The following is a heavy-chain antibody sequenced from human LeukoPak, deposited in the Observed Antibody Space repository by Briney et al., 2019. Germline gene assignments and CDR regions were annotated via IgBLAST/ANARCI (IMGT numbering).Heavy chain of an antibody. CDR1: GGSISSYY. V-gene: IGHV4-59*08. J-gene: IGHJ5*02. CDR3: ARGAYCGGDCYSGGWFDP. Sequence: PSETLSLTCTVSGGSISSYYWSWIRQPPGKGLEWIGYIYYSGSTNYNPSLKSRVTISVDTSKNQFSLKLSSVTAADTAVYYCARGAYCGGDCYSGGWFDPWGQGTLVTVSS. CDR2: IYYSGST. D-gene: IGHD2-21*02.